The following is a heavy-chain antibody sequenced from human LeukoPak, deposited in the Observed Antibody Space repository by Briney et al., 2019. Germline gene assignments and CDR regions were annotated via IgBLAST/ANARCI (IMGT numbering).Heavy chain of an antibody. CDR2: INPNSGGT. V-gene: IGHV1-2*02. D-gene: IGHD4-17*01. J-gene: IGHJ4*02. CDR1: GYTFTGYY. CDR3: ASAIIDYGDYYFDY. Sequence: GASVKVSCKASGYTFTGYYMHWVRQAPGQGLEWMGWINPNSGGTNYAQKFQGRVTMTRGTSISTAYMELSRLRSDDTAVYYCASAIIDYGDYYFDYWGQGTLVTVSS.